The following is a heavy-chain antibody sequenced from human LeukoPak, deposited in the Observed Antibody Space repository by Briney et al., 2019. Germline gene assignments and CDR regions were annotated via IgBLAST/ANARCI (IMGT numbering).Heavy chain of an antibody. V-gene: IGHV4-59*01. CDR3: ARHGYSSSWYPDY. Sequence: SETLSLTCTVSGGSISSYYWSWIRQPPGAGLEWIGYIYYSGSTNYNPSLKSRVTISVDTSKNQFSLKLSSVTAADTAVYYCARHGYSSSWYPDYWGQGTLATVSS. CDR2: IYYSGST. J-gene: IGHJ4*02. D-gene: IGHD6-13*01. CDR1: GGSISSYY.